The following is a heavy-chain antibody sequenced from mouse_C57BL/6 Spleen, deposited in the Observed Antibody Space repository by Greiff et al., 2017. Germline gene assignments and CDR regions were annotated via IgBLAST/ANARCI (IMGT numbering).Heavy chain of an antibody. V-gene: IGHV1-15*01. Sequence: VQLQQSGAELVRPGASVTLSCKASGYTFTDYEMHWVKQTPVHGLEWIGAIDPETGGTAYNQKFKGKAILTADKSSSTAYMGLRSLTSEDSAVYYCTRRFPYYYGSSYRYFDYWGQGTTLTVSS. J-gene: IGHJ2*01. CDR1: GYTFTDYE. CDR2: IDPETGGT. D-gene: IGHD1-1*01. CDR3: TRRFPYYYGSSYRYFDY.